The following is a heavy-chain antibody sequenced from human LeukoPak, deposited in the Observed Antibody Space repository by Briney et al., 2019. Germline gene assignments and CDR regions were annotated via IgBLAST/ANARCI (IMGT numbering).Heavy chain of an antibody. D-gene: IGHD3-10*01. V-gene: IGHV4-39*01. CDR2: VYYTGST. CDR3: ARHSGSGSLSRPFDP. Sequence: PSETLSLTCSVSGASVTSGGFYWGWLRQPPGKEPEWIVTVYYTGSTYYNPSLKSRVTISIDTSKNQFSLRLTSVTATDTAVYHCARHSGSGSLSRPFDPWGQGTLVTVSS. J-gene: IGHJ5*02. CDR1: GASVTSGGFY.